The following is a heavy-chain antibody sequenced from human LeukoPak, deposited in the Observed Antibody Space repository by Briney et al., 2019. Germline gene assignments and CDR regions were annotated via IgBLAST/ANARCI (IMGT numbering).Heavy chain of an antibody. V-gene: IGHV1-69*05. D-gene: IGHD3-22*01. CDR2: IIPIFGTA. CDR3: ARGPLPYYYDSSGYTPYYFDY. CDR1: GGTFSSYA. J-gene: IGHJ4*02. Sequence: SVKVSCKASGGTFSSYAISWVRQAPGQGLEWMGGIIPIFGTANYAQKVQGRVPITTDESKYTAYLDLSSLRSEDTAVYYCARGPLPYYYDSSGYTPYYFDYWGQGTLVTVSS.